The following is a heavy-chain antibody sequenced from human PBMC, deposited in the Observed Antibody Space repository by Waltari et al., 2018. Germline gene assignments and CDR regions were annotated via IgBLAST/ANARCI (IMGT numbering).Heavy chain of an antibody. J-gene: IGHJ4*02. D-gene: IGHD1-26*01. Sequence: QVQLVQSGAEVKKPGASVKVSCKVSGYTLTELSMHWVRQAPGKGLEWMGGFEPEDGETIHEQKFQGRVTMTEDTSTDTAYMELSSLRSEDTAVYYCATDLVGWGATNYWGQGTLVTVSS. CDR3: ATDLVGWGATNY. CDR2: FEPEDGET. CDR1: GYTLTELS. V-gene: IGHV1-24*01.